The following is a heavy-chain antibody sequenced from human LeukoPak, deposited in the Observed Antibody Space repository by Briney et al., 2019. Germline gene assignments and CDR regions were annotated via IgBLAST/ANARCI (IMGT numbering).Heavy chain of an antibody. CDR2: IYYSGST. CDR3: ARFTQWVAAAGTWWWLDP. CDR1: GGSISSYY. V-gene: IGHV4-59*01. J-gene: IGHJ5*02. D-gene: IGHD6-13*01. Sequence: SETLSLTCTVSGGSISSYYWSWIRQPPGKGLEWIGYIYYSGSTNYNPSLKSRVTISVDTSKNQFSLKLSSVTAADTAVYYCARFTQWVAAAGTWWWLDPWGQGTLVTVSS.